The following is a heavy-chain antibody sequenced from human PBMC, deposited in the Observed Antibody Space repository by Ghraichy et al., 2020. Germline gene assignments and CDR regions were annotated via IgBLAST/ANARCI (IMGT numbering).Heavy chain of an antibody. CDR2: ISAYNGNT. J-gene: IGHJ5*02. Sequence: ASVKVSCKASGYTFTSYGISWVRQAPGQGLEWMGWISAYNGNTNYAQKLQGRVTMTTDTSTSTAYMELRSLRSDDTAVYYCARALHLRRYFDVRHGFDPWGQGTLVTVSS. CDR3: ARALHLRRYFDVRHGFDP. D-gene: IGHD3-9*01. CDR1: GYTFTSYG. V-gene: IGHV1-18*01.